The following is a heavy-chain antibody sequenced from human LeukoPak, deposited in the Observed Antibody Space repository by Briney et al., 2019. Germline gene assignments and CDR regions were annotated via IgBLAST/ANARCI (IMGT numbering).Heavy chain of an antibody. CDR3: ARRAGGYSHPYDY. V-gene: IGHV3-53*01. CDR1: GFTFSTYG. Sequence: GGSLRLSCAASGFTFSTYGMSWVRQAPGKGLEWVSLIYSGGSTYYADSVKGRFTISRDNSKNTLYLQMNSLRAEDTAVYYCARRAGGYSHPYDYWGQGTLVTVSS. D-gene: IGHD4-23*01. CDR2: IYSGGST. J-gene: IGHJ4*02.